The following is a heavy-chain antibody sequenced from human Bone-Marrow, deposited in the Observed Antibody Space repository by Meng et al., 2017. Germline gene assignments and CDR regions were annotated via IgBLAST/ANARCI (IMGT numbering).Heavy chain of an antibody. CDR1: GFTFSDYY. J-gene: IGHJ6*02. CDR2: ISSSGSTI. V-gene: IGHV3-11*01. CDR3: ATATVTTLDSYGMDV. D-gene: IGHD4-17*01. Sequence: GESLKISCAASGFTFSDYYMSWIRQAPGKGLEWVSYISSSGSTIYYADSVKGRFTISRDNAKNSLYLQMNSLRAEDTALYYCATATVTTLDSYGMDVWGQGTTVTVSS.